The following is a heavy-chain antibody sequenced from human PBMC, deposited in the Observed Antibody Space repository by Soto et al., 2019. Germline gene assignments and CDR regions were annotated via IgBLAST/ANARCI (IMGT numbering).Heavy chain of an antibody. V-gene: IGHV2-70*01. CDR3: ARIQVRGSTFDAFDI. Sequence: VSGPTLVNPTQTLTLTCTFTGFSLSTSGMCVSWIRQPPGKALEWLALIDWDEDKFYNTSLRTRVTISKDTSKNQVVLTMTNMDPVDTAAYYCARIQVRGSTFDAFDIWGQGTMVTVSS. J-gene: IGHJ3*02. D-gene: IGHD3-16*01. CDR2: IDWDEDK. CDR1: GFSLSTSGMC.